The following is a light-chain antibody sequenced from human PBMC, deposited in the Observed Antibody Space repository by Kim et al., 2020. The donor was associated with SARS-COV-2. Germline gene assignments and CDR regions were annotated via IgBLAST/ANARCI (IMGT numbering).Light chain of an antibody. CDR1: QSISTN. CDR3: QQYNDWPYT. V-gene: IGKV3-15*01. Sequence: EIVMTHSPAPLSVSPGERATLSCRASQSISTNLAWYQQKPGQAPRLLMYGASTRATGIPARFSGSGSGTEFTLTISSLQSEDFAVYSCQQYNDWPYTFGQGTKLEIK. CDR2: GAS. J-gene: IGKJ2*01.